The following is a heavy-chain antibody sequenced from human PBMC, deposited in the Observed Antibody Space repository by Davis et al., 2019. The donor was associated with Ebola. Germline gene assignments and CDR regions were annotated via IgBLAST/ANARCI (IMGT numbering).Heavy chain of an antibody. D-gene: IGHD5-18*01. CDR3: ARAILQLWTL. CDR2: ISSSSNYI. J-gene: IGHJ4*02. Sequence: GSLRLSCAASGFTFSSNSMNWVRQAPGKGLEWVSFISSSSNYIYYADSVKGRFTVSRDNAKNSLYLQMNSLRAEDTAVYYCARAILQLWTLWGQGTLVTVS. CDR1: GFTFSSNS. V-gene: IGHV3-21*04.